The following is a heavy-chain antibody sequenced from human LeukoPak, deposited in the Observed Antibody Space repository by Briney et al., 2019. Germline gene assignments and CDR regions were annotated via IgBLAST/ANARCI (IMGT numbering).Heavy chain of an antibody. Sequence: DSVKGRFTISRDNSKNTLYLQMNSLRAEDTAVYYCAKAFQSLAVAGYFDYWGQGTLVTVSS. V-gene: IGHV3-23*01. CDR3: AKAFQSLAVAGYFDY. D-gene: IGHD6-19*01. J-gene: IGHJ4*02.